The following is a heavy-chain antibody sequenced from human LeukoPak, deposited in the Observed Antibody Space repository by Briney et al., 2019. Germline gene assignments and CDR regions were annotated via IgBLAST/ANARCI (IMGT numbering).Heavy chain of an antibody. Sequence: GASVKVSCKASGYTFTGYYMHWVRLAPGQGLEWMGWINPNSGGTNYAQKFQGRVTMTRDTSIGTAYMELSRLRSDDTAVYYCARDGLRMEYCTNGVCYYDYWGQGTLVTVSS. J-gene: IGHJ4*02. D-gene: IGHD2-8*01. CDR1: GYTFTGYY. CDR2: INPNSGGT. V-gene: IGHV1-2*02. CDR3: ARDGLRMEYCTNGVCYYDY.